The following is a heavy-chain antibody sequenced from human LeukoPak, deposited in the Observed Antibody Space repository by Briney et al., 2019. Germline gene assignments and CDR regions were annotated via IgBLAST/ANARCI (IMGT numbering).Heavy chain of an antibody. D-gene: IGHD3-3*01. V-gene: IGHV4-59*01. CDR1: GGSISSYY. CDR2: IYYSGST. CDR3: ARRTGSGYYVFDY. Sequence: PSKTLSLTCTVSGGSISSYYWSWIPQPPGKGLEWIGYIYYSGSTNYNPSLKSRVTISVDTSKNRFSLKLSSVTAADTAVYYCARRTGSGYYVFDYWGQGTLVTVSS. J-gene: IGHJ4*02.